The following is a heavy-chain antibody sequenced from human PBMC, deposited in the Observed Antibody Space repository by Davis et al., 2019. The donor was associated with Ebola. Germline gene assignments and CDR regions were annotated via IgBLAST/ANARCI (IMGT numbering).Heavy chain of an antibody. D-gene: IGHD2-21*02. CDR1: GFTFNDYA. J-gene: IGHJ5*02. CDR2: ISYEGTKY. Sequence: GESLKISCAASGFTFNDYAVHWVRQAPGKGLEWVAVISYEGTKYDYADSVKGRFTISRDNSRNTLSLQMKSLRAEDTAVYYCAKEMEVTKPYDHWGQGTLVSVSS. CDR3: AKEMEVTKPYDH. V-gene: IGHV3-30-3*01.